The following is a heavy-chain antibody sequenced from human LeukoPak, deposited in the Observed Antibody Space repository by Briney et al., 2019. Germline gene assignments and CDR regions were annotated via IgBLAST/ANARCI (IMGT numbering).Heavy chain of an antibody. CDR2: IYYSGTT. Sequence: KPSETLSLPCTVSGASISCYFWSWIRQPPGKGLEWFGYIYYSGTTQYNPSLKSRVTISIDTSKNQFSLKVNSVTAADTAVYYCARGQPQRYNSGWYVNWFDPWGQGTLVSVSS. D-gene: IGHD6-19*01. J-gene: IGHJ5*02. V-gene: IGHV4-59*01. CDR1: GASISCYF. CDR3: ARGQPQRYNSGWYVNWFDP.